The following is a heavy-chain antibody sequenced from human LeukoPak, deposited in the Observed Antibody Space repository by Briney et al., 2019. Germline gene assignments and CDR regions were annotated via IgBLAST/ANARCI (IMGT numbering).Heavy chain of an antibody. V-gene: IGHV3-23*01. D-gene: IGHD3-3*01. CDR2: ISGSGGST. Sequence: GGSLRLSCAASGFTFSSYAMSWVRQAPGKGLEWVSAISGSGGSTYYADSVKGRFTISRDNSKNTLYLQMNSLRAEDTAVYYCAKGHDVLRFLEWSLVGFYFDYWGQGTLVTVSS. CDR1: GFTFSSYA. J-gene: IGHJ4*02. CDR3: AKGHDVLRFLEWSLVGFYFDY.